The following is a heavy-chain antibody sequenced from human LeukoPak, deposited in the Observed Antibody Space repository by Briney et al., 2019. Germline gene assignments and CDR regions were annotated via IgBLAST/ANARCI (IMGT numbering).Heavy chain of an antibody. CDR3: ARADYYDSSGYYSYYFDY. CDR1: GFTLNTYN. Sequence: GGSLRLSCAASGFTLNTYNMNWVRQAPGKGLEWVSSISSSSSYIYYADSVKGRFTISRNNAKNSLYLQMNSLRAEDTAVYYCARADYYDSSGYYSYYFDYWGQGTLVTVSS. D-gene: IGHD3-22*01. CDR2: ISSSSSYI. V-gene: IGHV3-21*01. J-gene: IGHJ4*02.